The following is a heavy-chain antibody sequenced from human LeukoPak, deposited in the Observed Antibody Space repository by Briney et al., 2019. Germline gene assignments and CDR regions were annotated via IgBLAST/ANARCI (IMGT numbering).Heavy chain of an antibody. J-gene: IGHJ6*02. CDR2: IIPIFGTA. V-gene: IGHV1-69*13. D-gene: IGHD4-17*01. CDR1: GGTFSSYA. Sequence: SVKVSCKASGGTFSSYAISWVRQAPGQGLEWMGVIIPIFGTANYAQKFQGRVTITADESTSTAYMELSSLRSEDTAVYYCARESGDYGDYYYYYGMDVWGQGTTVTVSS. CDR3: ARESGDYGDYYYYYGMDV.